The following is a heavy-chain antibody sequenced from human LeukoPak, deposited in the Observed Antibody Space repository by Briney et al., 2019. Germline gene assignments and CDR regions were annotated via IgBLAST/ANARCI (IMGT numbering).Heavy chain of an antibody. CDR3: AKDRGAAGDWFDP. Sequence: GGSLRLSCAASGFTFSSNSMNWVRQAPGKGLEWVSSISSSSSYIYYADSVKGRFTISRDNAKNSLYLQMNSLRAEDTAVYYCAKDRGAAGDWFDPWGQGTLVTVSS. CDR2: ISSSSSYI. CDR1: GFTFSSNS. J-gene: IGHJ5*02. D-gene: IGHD1-26*01. V-gene: IGHV3-21*06.